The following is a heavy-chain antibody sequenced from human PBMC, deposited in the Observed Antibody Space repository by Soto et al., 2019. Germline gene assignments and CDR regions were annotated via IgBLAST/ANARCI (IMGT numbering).Heavy chain of an antibody. CDR1: GGTFSSYA. CDR2: IIPIFGTA. D-gene: IGHD6-19*01. J-gene: IGHJ5*02. Sequence: QVQLVQSGAEVKKPGSSVKVSCKASGGTFSSYAISWVRQAPGQGLEWMGGIIPIFGTANYAQKFQGRVTITADESTSTAYRELSSLRSEDTAVYYCARMVIAVALNWFDPWGQGTLVTGSS. V-gene: IGHV1-69*01. CDR3: ARMVIAVALNWFDP.